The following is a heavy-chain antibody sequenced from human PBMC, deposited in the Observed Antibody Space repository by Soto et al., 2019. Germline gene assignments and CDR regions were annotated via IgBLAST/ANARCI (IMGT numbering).Heavy chain of an antibody. J-gene: IGHJ3*02. CDR2: ISAYNGNT. D-gene: IGHD6-19*01. V-gene: IGHV1-18*04. Sequence: GASVTVSCTASAYTITSYGISWVRQAPGQGLEWMGWISAYNGNTNYAQKLQGRVTMTTDTSTSTAYMELRSLRSDDTAVYYCARDLEAVAGTRLAFDIWGQGTMVTVSS. CDR3: ARDLEAVAGTRLAFDI. CDR1: AYTITSYG.